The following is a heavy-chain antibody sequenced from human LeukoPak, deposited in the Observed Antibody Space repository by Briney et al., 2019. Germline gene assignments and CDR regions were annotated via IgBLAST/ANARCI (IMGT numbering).Heavy chain of an antibody. CDR1: GGSISSSSYY. CDR3: ARGNEWDLFDC. V-gene: IGHV4-39*07. D-gene: IGHD1-26*01. CDR2: IYYSGST. J-gene: IGHJ4*02. Sequence: SETLSLTCTVSGGSISSSSYYWGWIRQPPGKGLEWIGSIYYSGSTYYNPSLKSRVTISVDTSKNQFSLKLSSVTAADTAVYYCARGNEWDLFDCWGQGTLVTVSS.